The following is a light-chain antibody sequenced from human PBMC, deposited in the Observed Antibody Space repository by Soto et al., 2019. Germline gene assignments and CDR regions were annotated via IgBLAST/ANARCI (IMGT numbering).Light chain of an antibody. V-gene: IGLV2-14*02. CDR1: SSDIGTYNL. CDR2: EGI. J-gene: IGLJ1*01. Sequence: QSVLTQPASVSGSPGQSITISCTGTSSDIGTYNLVSWYQHYPGKAPKLMIYEGIKRPSGVSNRFSGSKSGNTAFLTISGLQAEDEADYYCCSYTRSSNHYFFGSGTKLTVL. CDR3: CSYTRSSNHYF.